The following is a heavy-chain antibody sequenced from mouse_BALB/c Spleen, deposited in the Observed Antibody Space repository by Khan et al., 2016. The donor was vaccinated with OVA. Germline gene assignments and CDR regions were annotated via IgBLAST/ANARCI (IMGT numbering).Heavy chain of an antibody. Sequence: VQLQQPGPGLVKPSQSLSLTCTVTGYSITSEYAWNWIRQFPGNKLEWMGYINYSGNTRFNPSLKGRTSITRDTSKNQFFPQLNSVTTEDTATYYCARKDYYDYDPFPYWGQGTLVTVSA. J-gene: IGHJ3*01. D-gene: IGHD2-4*01. CDR3: ARKDYYDYDPFPY. V-gene: IGHV3-2*02. CDR1: GYSITSEYA. CDR2: INYSGNT.